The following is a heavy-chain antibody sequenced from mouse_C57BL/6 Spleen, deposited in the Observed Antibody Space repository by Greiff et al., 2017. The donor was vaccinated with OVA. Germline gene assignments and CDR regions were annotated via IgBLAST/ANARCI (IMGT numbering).Heavy chain of an antibody. J-gene: IGHJ2*01. CDR3: AGRDGYCPLDY. CDR2: IDPSDSYT. Sequence: QVQLQQPGAELVMPGASVKLSCKASGYTFTSYWMHWVKQRPGQGLEWIGEIDPSDSYTNYNQKFKGKSTLTVDKSSSTAYMQLSSLTSEDSAVYDCAGRDGYCPLDYWGQGTTLTVSS. CDR1: GYTFTSYW. V-gene: IGHV1-69*01. D-gene: IGHD2-3*01.